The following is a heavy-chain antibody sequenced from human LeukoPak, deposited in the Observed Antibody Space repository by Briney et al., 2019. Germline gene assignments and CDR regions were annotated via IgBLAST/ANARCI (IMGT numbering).Heavy chain of an antibody. CDR3: ARHGDGALRYFDL. CDR1: GGSITSDY. J-gene: IGHJ2*01. CDR2: VSNSGRT. D-gene: IGHD2-21*02. V-gene: IGHV4-59*08. Sequence: SETLSLTCTVSGGSITSDYWSWIRQPPGKGLEWIAYVSNSGRTNYNPSLKSRITISLDTSRNQFSLKLNSVTAADTAVYYCARHGDGALRYFDLWGRGTLVTVSS.